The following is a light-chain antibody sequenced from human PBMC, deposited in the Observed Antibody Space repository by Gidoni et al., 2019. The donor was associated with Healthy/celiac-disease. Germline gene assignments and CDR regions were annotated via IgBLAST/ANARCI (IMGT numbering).Light chain of an antibody. J-gene: IGKJ1*01. V-gene: IGKV3-20*01. CDR2: GAS. CDR3: QQYGSPPGT. CDR1: QSVSSSY. Sequence: ELLLTPSPATLSLSPGESSTLSCRASQSVSSSYLAWYQQKPGQAPTLLIYGASSMASGIPDRFRGSGSGTDFTLTISRLEPEDFAVYYCQQYGSPPGTFGQGTKVEIK.